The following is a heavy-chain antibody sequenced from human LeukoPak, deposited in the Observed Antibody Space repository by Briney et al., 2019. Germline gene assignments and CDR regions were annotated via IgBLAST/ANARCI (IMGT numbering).Heavy chain of an antibody. CDR2: ISSSSRAT. CDR1: GFTFSSYD. Sequence: GGSLRLSCVASGFTFSSYDMIWVRQPPGKGLEWVSYISSSSRATYYADSVKCRFTISRDNGNMNSLFLQMSSLRDDDTAVYYCARDVRYFPDWGQGTLVVVSS. D-gene: IGHD3-9*01. CDR3: ARDVRYFPD. J-gene: IGHJ4*02. V-gene: IGHV3-48*02.